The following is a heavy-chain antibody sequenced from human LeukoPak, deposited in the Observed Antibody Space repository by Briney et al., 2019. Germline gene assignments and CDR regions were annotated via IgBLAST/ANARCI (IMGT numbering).Heavy chain of an antibody. CDR3: VKGGSEVAAQDIDY. CDR2: IRYDGSNK. D-gene: IGHD2-15*01. CDR1: GFTFSSYG. Sequence: PGGSLRLSCAASGFTFSSYGMHWVRQAPGKGLEWVAFIRYDGSNKYYADSVKGRFTISRDNSKNTLYLQMNSLRAEDTAVYYCVKGGSEVAAQDIDYWGQGTLVTVSS. J-gene: IGHJ4*02. V-gene: IGHV3-30*02.